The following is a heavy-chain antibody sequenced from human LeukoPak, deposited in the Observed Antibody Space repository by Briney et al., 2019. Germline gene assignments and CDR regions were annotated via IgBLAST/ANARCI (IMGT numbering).Heavy chain of an antibody. Sequence: SETLSLTCAVYGGSFSGYYWSWIRQPPGKGLEWIGEINHSGSTNYNPSLKSRVTISVDTSKNQFSLKLSSVTAADTAVYYCARDWLRSPYFDLWGRGTLVTVSS. CDR3: ARDWLRSPYFDL. D-gene: IGHD5-12*01. CDR2: INHSGST. J-gene: IGHJ2*01. V-gene: IGHV4-34*01. CDR1: GGSFSGYY.